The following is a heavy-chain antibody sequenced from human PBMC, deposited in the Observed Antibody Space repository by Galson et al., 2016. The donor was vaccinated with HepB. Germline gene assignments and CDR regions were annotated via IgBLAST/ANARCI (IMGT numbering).Heavy chain of an antibody. J-gene: IGHJ5*02. CDR3: ARASGSEKSWFDP. D-gene: IGHD1-26*01. V-gene: IGHV3-13*01. CDR2: VSTSGAG. CDR1: GFAFSTYD. Sequence: SLRLSCAASGFAFSTYDMHWVRQATGKGLEWVSGVSTSGAGYYAGSVKGRFTISRENAENSVYLQMNILRVGDTAVYFCARASGSEKSWFDPWGQGTLVTVSS.